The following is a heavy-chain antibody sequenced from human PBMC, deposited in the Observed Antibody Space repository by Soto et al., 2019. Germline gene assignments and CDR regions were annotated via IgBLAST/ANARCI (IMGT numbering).Heavy chain of an antibody. CDR2: IYYSGST. CDR1: GGPISSSSYY. CDR3: ARLGAYYQSLDP. J-gene: IGHJ5*02. D-gene: IGHD2-21*01. V-gene: IGHV4-39*01. Sequence: PSETLSLTCTVSGGPISSSSYYWGWIRQPPGKGLEWIGSIYYSGSTYYNPSLKSRVTISVDTSKNQFSLKLSSVTAADTAVYYCARLGAYYQSLDPWGPGTLVTVSS.